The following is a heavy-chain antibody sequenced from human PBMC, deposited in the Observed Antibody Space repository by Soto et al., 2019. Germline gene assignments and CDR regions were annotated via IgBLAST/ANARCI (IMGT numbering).Heavy chain of an antibody. CDR3: ARERGVLSEAFDI. J-gene: IGHJ3*02. D-gene: IGHD3-10*01. Sequence: SHTLPLTCAISGDSVSSNSAAWNWLRQSPSRGLEWLGRTYYRSKWYNDYVVSVKSRITINPDTSKNQFSLQLNSVTPEDTAVYYCARERGVLSEAFDIWGQGTVVTVS. V-gene: IGHV6-1*01. CDR2: TYYRSKWYN. CDR1: GDSVSSNSAA.